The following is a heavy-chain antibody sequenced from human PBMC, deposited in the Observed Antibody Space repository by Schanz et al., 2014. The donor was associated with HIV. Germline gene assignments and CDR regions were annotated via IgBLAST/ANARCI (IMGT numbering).Heavy chain of an antibody. V-gene: IGHV3-33*01. Sequence: QEQLVESGGGVVQPGKSLRLSCAASGFTFSSYGMHWVRQAQGKGPEWVAVIWYDGSHTYYADSVKGRFTISRDNSKSTLYLQMNSLRAEDTAVYYCARGSGPYYYYYGMDVWGQGTTVTVSS. CDR2: IWYDGSHT. CDR1: GFTFSSYG. CDR3: ARGSGPYYYYYGMDV. J-gene: IGHJ6*02. D-gene: IGHD2-15*01.